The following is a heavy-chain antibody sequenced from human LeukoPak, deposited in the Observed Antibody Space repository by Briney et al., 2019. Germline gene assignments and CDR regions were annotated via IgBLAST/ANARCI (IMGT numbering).Heavy chain of an antibody. CDR1: GGSISSSNYY. Sequence: PSETLSLTCTVSGGSISSSNYYWGWNRQPPGKGLEWIGSIHYSGSSYYNSSLTGRVTISVDTSKNQFSLKLMSVTAADTAVYYCARLGSLYSSSSFFDYWGQGTLVTVSS. V-gene: IGHV4-39*01. J-gene: IGHJ4*02. CDR3: ARLGSLYSSSSFFDY. CDR2: IHYSGSS. D-gene: IGHD6-13*01.